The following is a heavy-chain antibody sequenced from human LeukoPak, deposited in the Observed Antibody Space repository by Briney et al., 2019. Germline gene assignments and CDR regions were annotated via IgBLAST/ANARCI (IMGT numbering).Heavy chain of an antibody. J-gene: IGHJ4*02. D-gene: IGHD3-3*01. CDR3: ARDRSVHYDFWSGYPQYYFDY. CDR2: LSSSSSNM. CDR1: RFTFSSYS. V-gene: IGHV3-48*04. Sequence: GGSLRLSCAASRFTFSSYSMSWVRQAPGKGLEWVSYLSSSSSNMYYADSVKGRFTISRDNAKNSLYLQMNSLRAEDTAVYYCARDRSVHYDFWSGYPQYYFDYWGQGTLVTVSS.